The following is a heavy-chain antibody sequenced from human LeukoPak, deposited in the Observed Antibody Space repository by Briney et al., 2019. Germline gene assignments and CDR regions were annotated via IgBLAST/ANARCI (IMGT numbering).Heavy chain of an antibody. V-gene: IGHV4-59*08. J-gene: IGHJ4*02. CDR2: IYYSGST. Sequence: SETLSLTCTVSGVSINSHYWSWIRQPPGKGLEWIGYIYYSGSTNYNPSLKSRVTISVDTSKNQFSLKLSSVTAADTAVYYCARHGGGGESYPRVFDYWGRGTLVTVSS. D-gene: IGHD1-26*01. CDR1: GVSINSHY. CDR3: ARHGGGGESYPRVFDY.